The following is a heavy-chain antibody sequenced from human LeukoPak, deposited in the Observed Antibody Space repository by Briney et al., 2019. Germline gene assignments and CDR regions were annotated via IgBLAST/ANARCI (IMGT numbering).Heavy chain of an antibody. Sequence: SETLSLTCTVSGGSISSGSYYWSWIRQPAGKGLERIGRIYTSGSTNYNPSLKSRVTISVDTSKNQFSLKLSSVTAADTAVYYCARWGSWVGDAFDTWGQGTMVTVSS. CDR3: ARWGSWVGDAFDT. CDR2: IYTSGST. J-gene: IGHJ3*02. CDR1: GGSISSGSYY. V-gene: IGHV4-61*02. D-gene: IGHD1-26*01.